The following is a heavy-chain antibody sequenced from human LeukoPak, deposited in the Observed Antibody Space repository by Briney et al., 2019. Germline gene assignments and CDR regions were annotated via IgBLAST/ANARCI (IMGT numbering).Heavy chain of an antibody. D-gene: IGHD2-2*02. J-gene: IGHJ4*02. Sequence: SGGSLRLSCAASGFTFSSYSMNWVRQAPGKGLEWVSSISSSSSYIYYADSVKGRFTISRDNAKNSLYLQMNSLRAEETAVYYCARVSCSSTSCYTIDYWGQGTLVTVSS. CDR1: GFTFSSYS. CDR2: ISSSSSYI. CDR3: ARVSCSSTSCYTIDY. V-gene: IGHV3-21*01.